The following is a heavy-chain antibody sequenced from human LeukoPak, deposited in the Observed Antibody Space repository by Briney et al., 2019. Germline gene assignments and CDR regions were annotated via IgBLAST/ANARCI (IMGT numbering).Heavy chain of an antibody. J-gene: IGHJ1*01. CDR2: ISSSSSYI. CDR1: GSTFSSYS. V-gene: IGHV3-21*01. CDR3: ARDWPTIAAAGTIPEYFQH. D-gene: IGHD6-13*01. Sequence: PGGSLRLSCAASGSTFSSYSMNWVRQAPGKGLEWVSSISSSSSYIYYADSVKGRFTISRDNAKNSLYLQMNSLRAEDTAVYYCARDWPTIAAAGTIPEYFQHWGQGTLVTVSS.